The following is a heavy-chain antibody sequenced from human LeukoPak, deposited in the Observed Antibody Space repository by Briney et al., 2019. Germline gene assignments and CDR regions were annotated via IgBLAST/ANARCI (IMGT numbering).Heavy chain of an antibody. V-gene: IGHV1-8*01. Sequence: FXXXXXXXVXXXXGQGLEWMGWMNPNSGNTGYAQKFQGRVTMTRNTSISTAYMELSSLRSEDTAVYYCALRVAVAELVDIWGQGTMVTVSS. CDR3: ALRVAVAELVDI. CDR1: FXXXX. D-gene: IGHD6-19*01. CDR2: MNPNSGNT. J-gene: IGHJ3*02.